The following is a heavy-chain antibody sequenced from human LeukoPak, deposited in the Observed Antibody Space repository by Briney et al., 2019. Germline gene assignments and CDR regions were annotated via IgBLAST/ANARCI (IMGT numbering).Heavy chain of an antibody. CDR3: ARDSGGDGYNILQH. J-gene: IGHJ1*01. Sequence: SVTVSCTASGGTFSSYAISWVRQAPGQGLEWMGRIIPILGIANYAQKFQGRVTITADKSTSTAYMELSSLRSEDTAVYYCARDSGGDGYNILQHWGQGTLVTVSS. CDR2: IIPILGIA. V-gene: IGHV1-69*04. D-gene: IGHD5-24*01. CDR1: GGTFSSYA.